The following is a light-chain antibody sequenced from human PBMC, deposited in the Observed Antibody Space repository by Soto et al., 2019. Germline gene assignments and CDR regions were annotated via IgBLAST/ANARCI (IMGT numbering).Light chain of an antibody. CDR1: LRLSSSY. Sequence: EIVLTQSPGTLSLSPGERATLSCRATLRLSSSYFAWYQQKPGQAPRLLIYGASSRATGSGSGTDFTLPISSLQPEDVATYYCQKYNSAPFTFGQGTRLEI. J-gene: IGKJ5*01. CDR3: QKYNSAPFT. CDR2: GAS. V-gene: IGKV3-20*01.